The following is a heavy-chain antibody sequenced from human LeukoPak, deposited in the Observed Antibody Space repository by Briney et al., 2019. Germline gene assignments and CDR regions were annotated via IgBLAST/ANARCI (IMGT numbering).Heavy chain of an antibody. J-gene: IGHJ4*02. D-gene: IGHD6-19*01. CDR2: ISRTSTTI. V-gene: IGHV3-48*01. Sequence: GGSLRLSCAASGFTFSAYDMKWVRQAPGKGLEWISYISRTSTTIFYADSVKGRFTISRDNAKNSLYLQMNSPRAEDTAIYYCARSRSGWHYFDYWGQGTLVTVSS. CDR1: GFTFSAYD. CDR3: ARSRSGWHYFDY.